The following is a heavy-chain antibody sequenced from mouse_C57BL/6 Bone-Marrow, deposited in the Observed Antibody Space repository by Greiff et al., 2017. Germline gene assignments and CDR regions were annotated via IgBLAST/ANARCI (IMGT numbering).Heavy chain of an antibody. CDR2: IDTANGNT. D-gene: IGHD2-4*01. CDR1: GFNIKNTY. CDR3: ASSYDYVDY. J-gene: IGHJ2*01. V-gene: IGHV14-3*01. Sequence: EVKLVASVAELVRPGASVKLSCTASGFNIKNTYMHWVKQRPEQGLEWIGRIDTANGNTKYAPTFQGKATITTYRSSNTAYLHLISLTSEDTAIDYCASSYDYVDYWGQGTTLTVSS.